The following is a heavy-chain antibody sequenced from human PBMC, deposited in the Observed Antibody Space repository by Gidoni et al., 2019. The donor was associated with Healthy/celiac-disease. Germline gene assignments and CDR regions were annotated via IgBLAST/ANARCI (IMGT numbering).Heavy chain of an antibody. J-gene: IGHJ4*02. CDR1: GFPFSSYA. V-gene: IGHV3-30-3*01. D-gene: IGHD6-13*01. CDR3: ARGPRGSSSWRGDY. CDR2: ISYDGSNK. Sequence: QVQLVESGGGVVQPGRSLRLSCAASGFPFSSYAMHWVRQAPGKGLEWVAVISYDGSNKYYADSVKGRFTISRDNSKNTLYLQMNSLRAEDTAVYYCARGPRGSSSWRGDYWGQGTLVTVSS.